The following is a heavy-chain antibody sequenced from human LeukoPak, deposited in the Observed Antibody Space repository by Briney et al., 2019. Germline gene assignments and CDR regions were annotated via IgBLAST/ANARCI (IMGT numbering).Heavy chain of an antibody. CDR3: ARERYCSSTSCEHYYYYYYMDV. CDR2: IKQDGSEK. J-gene: IGHJ6*03. V-gene: IGHV3-7*01. Sequence: GGSLRLSCAASGFTFSSYWMSWVRQAPGKGLEGVANIKQDGSEKYYVDSVKGRFTISRDNAKNSLYLQMNSLRAEDTAVYYCARERYCSSTSCEHYYYYYYMDVWGKGTTVTVSS. CDR1: GFTFSSYW. D-gene: IGHD2-2*01.